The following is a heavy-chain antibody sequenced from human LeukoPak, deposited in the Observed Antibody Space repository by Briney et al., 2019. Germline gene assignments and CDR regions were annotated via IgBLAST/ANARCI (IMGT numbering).Heavy chain of an antibody. CDR2: ISTSSRYI. CDR1: GFTFSSYT. Sequence: GGSLRLSCAASGFTFSSYTMDWVRQPPGKGLEWVSSISTSSRYIYYGDSVKGRFTISRDNAKNSLYLQMNSLRAEDTAVYYCARVHIAALTSWYFDYRGQGTLVTVSS. V-gene: IGHV3-21*01. CDR3: ARVHIAALTSWYFDY. J-gene: IGHJ4*02. D-gene: IGHD6-6*01.